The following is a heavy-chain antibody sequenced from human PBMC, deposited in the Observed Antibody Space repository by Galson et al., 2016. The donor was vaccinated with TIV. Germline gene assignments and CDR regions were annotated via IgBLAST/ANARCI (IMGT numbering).Heavy chain of an antibody. J-gene: IGHJ3*02. CDR2: IFHRGRT. CDR3: ARQFDCTSTTCRDAFDI. D-gene: IGHD2-2*01. CDR1: ASSTSSNYF. Sequence: TLSLTCSVSASSTSSNYFWGWVRQPPGRGLEWIASIFHRGRTYYSPSLESRVTISIDTSKNQFSLRLTSVTAADTAVYYCARQFDCTSTTCRDAFDIWGQGTMVTVSS. V-gene: IGHV4-38-2*01.